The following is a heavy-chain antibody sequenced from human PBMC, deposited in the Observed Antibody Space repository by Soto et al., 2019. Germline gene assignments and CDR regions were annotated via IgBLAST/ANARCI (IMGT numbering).Heavy chain of an antibody. CDR3: ARVSPHYAYYYGMDV. J-gene: IGHJ6*02. D-gene: IGHD3-16*01. CDR1: GDTFSSYA. V-gene: IGHV1-69*06. Sequence: SVKVSCKASGDTFSSYAISWVRQAPGQGLEWMGGIIPIFGTANYAQKFQGRVTITADKSTSTAYMELSSLRSEDTAVYYCARVSPHYAYYYGMDVWGQGTTVTVSS. CDR2: IIPIFGTA.